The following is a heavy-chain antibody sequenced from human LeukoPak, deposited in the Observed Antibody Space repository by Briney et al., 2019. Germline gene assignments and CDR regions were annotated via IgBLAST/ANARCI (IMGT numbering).Heavy chain of an antibody. CDR2: IYYGGST. J-gene: IGHJ4*02. CDR1: GGSVSSSNHY. D-gene: IGHD4-17*01. Sequence: SETLSLTCTVSGGSVSSSNHYWGWIRQPPGKGLEWIGSIYYGGSTYYNPSLKSRVTISVDTSKNQFSLHLNSVAAADTAVYYCAREGRTTVTTTSNWGQGTLVTVSS. V-gene: IGHV4-39*07. CDR3: AREGRTTVTTTSN.